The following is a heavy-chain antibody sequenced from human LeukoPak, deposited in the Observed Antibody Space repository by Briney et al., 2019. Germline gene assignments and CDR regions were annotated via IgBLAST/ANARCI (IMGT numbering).Heavy chain of an antibody. CDR1: GFTFSSYS. Sequence: GGSLRLSCAASGFTFSSYSMNWVRQAAGRGLEWVSSIRFTGSYIYYADSVKGRFTISRDDAKNLLSLQMISLRVEDTAVYYCTRVGPRRDGYNSDYWGQGTLVTVSS. J-gene: IGHJ4*02. V-gene: IGHV3-21*01. CDR3: TRVGPRRDGYNSDY. D-gene: IGHD5-24*01. CDR2: IRFTGSYI.